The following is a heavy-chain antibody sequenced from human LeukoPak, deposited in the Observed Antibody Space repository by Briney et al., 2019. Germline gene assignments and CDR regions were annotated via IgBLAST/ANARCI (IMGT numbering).Heavy chain of an antibody. CDR1: GGSISSGSYY. V-gene: IGHV4-61*02. CDR3: AREEYYYDSSGYRDYMDV. CDR2: IYTSGST. J-gene: IGHJ6*03. Sequence: SETLSLTCTVSGGSISSGSYYWSWIRQPAGKGLEWIGRIYTSGSTNYNPSLKSRVTISVDTSKNQFSLKLSSVTAADTAVYYCAREEYYYDSSGYRDYMDVWGKGTTVTVSS. D-gene: IGHD3-22*01.